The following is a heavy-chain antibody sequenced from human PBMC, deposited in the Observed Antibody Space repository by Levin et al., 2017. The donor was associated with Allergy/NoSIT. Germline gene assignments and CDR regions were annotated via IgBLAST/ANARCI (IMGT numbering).Heavy chain of an antibody. J-gene: IGHJ4*02. Sequence: PGGSLRLSCAASGFTFSSYGMHWVRQAPGKGLEWVAVISYDGSNKYYADSVKGRFTISRDNSKNTLYLQMNSLRAEDTAVYYCAKLGYDYGDLFDYWGQGTLVTVSS. CDR1: GFTFSSYG. CDR2: ISYDGSNK. D-gene: IGHD4-17*01. V-gene: IGHV3-30*18. CDR3: AKLGYDYGDLFDY.